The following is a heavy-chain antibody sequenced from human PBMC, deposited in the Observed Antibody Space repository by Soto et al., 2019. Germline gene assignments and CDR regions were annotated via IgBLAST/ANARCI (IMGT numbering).Heavy chain of an antibody. CDR1: GFSLNTRGVG. CDR3: AHSQGLCDPFDY. Sequence: QITLKESGPTLVKPTQTLTLTCTFSGFSLNTRGVGVGWIRQPPGKALEWLALIYWNDDYRYSPSLKTRLTIAKDTYKNQVVLTMTNMDPVDTATYYCAHSQGLCDPFDYWGQGTMGTVSS. CDR2: IYWNDDY. J-gene: IGHJ4*02. V-gene: IGHV2-5*01. D-gene: IGHD2-21*02.